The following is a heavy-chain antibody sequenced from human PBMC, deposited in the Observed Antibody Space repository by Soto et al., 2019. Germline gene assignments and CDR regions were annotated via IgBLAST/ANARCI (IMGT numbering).Heavy chain of an antibody. CDR3: ARVVSMVGGDGFDI. CDR1: GFTFSSYW. Sequence: EVQLVESGGGLVQPGGSLRLSCAASGFTFSSYWMHWVRQAPGKGLVWVSRINSDGSITNYADSVKGRFSSAGDNAKNQLSLRWSGLRADETAVYYCARVVSMVGGDGFDIWGQGTTVTVSS. J-gene: IGHJ3*02. CDR2: INSDGSIT. V-gene: IGHV3-74*01. D-gene: IGHD3-10*01.